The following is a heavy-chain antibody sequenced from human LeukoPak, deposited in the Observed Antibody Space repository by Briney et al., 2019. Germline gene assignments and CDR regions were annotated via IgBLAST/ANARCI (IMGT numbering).Heavy chain of an antibody. CDR1: GGSISSGSYY. Sequence: SETLSLTCTVSGGSISSGSYYWSWIRQPAGTGLEWIGRIYTSGSTNYNPSLKSRVTISVDTSKNQFSLKLSSVTAADTAVYYCARAAYYYDSSGYYDAFDIWGQGTMVTVSS. CDR3: ARAAYYYDSSGYYDAFDI. CDR2: IYTSGST. J-gene: IGHJ3*02. D-gene: IGHD3-22*01. V-gene: IGHV4-61*02.